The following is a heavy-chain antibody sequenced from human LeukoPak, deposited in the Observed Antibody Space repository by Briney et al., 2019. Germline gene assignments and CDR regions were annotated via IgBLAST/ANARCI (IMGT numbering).Heavy chain of an antibody. V-gene: IGHV4-59*01. J-gene: IGHJ6*02. CDR3: ARDLIYYYGMDV. CDR2: IYYSGST. CDR1: GGSISSYY. Sequence: PSETLSLTCTVSGGSISSYYWNWIRQPPGKGLEWIGYIYYSGSTNYNPSLKSRVTISVDTSKNQFSLKLSSVTAADTAVYYCARDLIYYYGMDVWGQGTTVTVSS.